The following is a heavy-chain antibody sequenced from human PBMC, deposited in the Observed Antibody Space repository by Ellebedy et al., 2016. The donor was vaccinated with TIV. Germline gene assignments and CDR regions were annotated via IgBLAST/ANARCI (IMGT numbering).Heavy chain of an antibody. D-gene: IGHD5-12*01. V-gene: IGHV3-64D*09. CDR2: IDNNGGSA. J-gene: IGHJ4*02. CDR1: GFTFSMYA. Sequence: GESLKISCSASGFTFSMYAMHWVRQAPGKGLEYVSSIDNNGGSAPYSDSVRGRFTISRDNSKNTLYLQLSSLRAEDTAVYYCVKDVAWDFDYWGQGTLVTVSS. CDR3: VKDVAWDFDY.